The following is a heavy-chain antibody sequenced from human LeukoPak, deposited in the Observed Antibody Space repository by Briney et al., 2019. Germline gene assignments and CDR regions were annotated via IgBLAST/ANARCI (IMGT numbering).Heavy chain of an antibody. J-gene: IGHJ4*02. CDR2: ISSSSSNR. V-gene: IGHV3-11*06. Sequence: PGGSLRLSCAASGFXFSDYYMSWIRQAPGKGLEWVSYISSSSSNRNYADSVKGRFTISRDNAKNSLYLQMNSLRAEDTAVYYCARAQYYLDSWGQGTLVTVSS. CDR1: GFXFSDYY. CDR3: ARAQYYLDS.